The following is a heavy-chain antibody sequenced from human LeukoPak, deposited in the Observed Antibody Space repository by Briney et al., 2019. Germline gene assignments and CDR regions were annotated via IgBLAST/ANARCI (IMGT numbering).Heavy chain of an antibody. Sequence: SQTLSLTCAVSGGSISSGGYSWSWIRQPPGKGPEWIGYIYYSGSTYYNPSLKSRVTISVDTSKNQFSLKLSSVTAADTAVYYCARGSLRFLEWLFVNWFDPWGQGTLVTVSS. D-gene: IGHD3-3*01. V-gene: IGHV4-30-4*07. CDR1: GGSISSGGYS. J-gene: IGHJ5*02. CDR2: IYYSGST. CDR3: ARGSLRFLEWLFVNWFDP.